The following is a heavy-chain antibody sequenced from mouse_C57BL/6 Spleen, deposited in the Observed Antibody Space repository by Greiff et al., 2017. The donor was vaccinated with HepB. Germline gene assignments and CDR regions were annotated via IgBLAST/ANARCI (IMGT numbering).Heavy chain of an antibody. D-gene: IGHD2-3*01. V-gene: IGHV1-53*01. J-gene: IGHJ1*03. Sequence: QVQLQQPGTELVKPGASVKLSCKASGYTFTSYWMHWVKQRPGQGLEWIGNINPSNGGTNYNEKFKSKATLSVDTSSSTAYLLLSRLTSEDSAVYYCSRTIYDGYPWSFDVWGTGPPVTVSS. CDR2: INPSNGGT. CDR1: GYTFTSYW. CDR3: SRTIYDGYPWSFDV.